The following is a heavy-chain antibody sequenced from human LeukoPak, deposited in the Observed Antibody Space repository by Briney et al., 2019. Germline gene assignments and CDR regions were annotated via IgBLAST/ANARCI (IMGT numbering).Heavy chain of an antibody. J-gene: IGHJ4*02. CDR3: ARGSGALDFDY. V-gene: IGHV4-59*11. D-gene: IGHD2-15*01. CDR2: IYYSGST. Sequence: PSETLSLTCTVSGGSISSHYWSWIRQTPGKGLEWIGYIYYSGSTNYNPSLKSRVTISVDTSKNQFSLKLSSVTAADTAVYYCARGSGALDFDYWGQGTLVTVSS. CDR1: GGSISSHY.